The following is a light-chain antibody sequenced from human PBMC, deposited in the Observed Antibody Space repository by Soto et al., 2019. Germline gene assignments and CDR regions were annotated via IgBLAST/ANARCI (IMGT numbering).Light chain of an antibody. CDR3: QQYGDSPRV. J-gene: IGKJ1*01. Sequence: EIVFTQSPGTLSLSPWERPTLSVRASQSFSDTLAWYQQKPGQAPRLLIHGASTRATGFPARFSGSGSGTDFTLTINRVEPEDFAVYFCQQYGDSPRVFGQGTKVDI. V-gene: IGKV3-20*01. CDR2: GAS. CDR1: QSFSDT.